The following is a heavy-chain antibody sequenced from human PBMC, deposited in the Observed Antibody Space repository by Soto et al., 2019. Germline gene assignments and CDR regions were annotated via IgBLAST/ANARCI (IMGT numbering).Heavy chain of an antibody. V-gene: IGHV1-18*01. CDR3: SRQAIGFWSDYYYMDV. Sequence: ASVKVSCKASGYTFTSYGISWVRQAPGQGLEWMGWISAYNGNTNYAQKLQGRVTMTTDTSTSTAYMELRSLRSDDTAVYYCSRQAIGFWSDYYYMDVWGKGTTVTVSS. CDR1: GYTFTSYG. CDR2: ISAYNGNT. D-gene: IGHD3-3*01. J-gene: IGHJ6*03.